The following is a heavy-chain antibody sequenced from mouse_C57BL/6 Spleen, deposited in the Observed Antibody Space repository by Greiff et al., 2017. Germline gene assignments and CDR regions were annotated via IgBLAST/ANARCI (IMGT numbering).Heavy chain of an antibody. CDR1: GYAFSSSW. J-gene: IGHJ2*01. D-gene: IGHD1-1*02. CDR3: ARIGGSGIFGC. Sequence: QVQLQQSGPELVKPGASVKISCKASGYAFSSSWMNWVKQRPGKGLEWIGRIYPGDGDTNYNGKFKGKATLTADKSSSTAFMQLSSLTSEDSAVYCCARIGGSGIFGCWGQGTTLTVSS. V-gene: IGHV1-82*01. CDR2: IYPGDGDT.